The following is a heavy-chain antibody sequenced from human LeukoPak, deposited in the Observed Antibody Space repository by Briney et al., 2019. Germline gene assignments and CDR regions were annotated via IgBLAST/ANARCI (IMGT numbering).Heavy chain of an antibody. D-gene: IGHD3-10*01. J-gene: IGHJ4*02. CDR3: ARPIDNGSGSYYFDY. CDR1: GFTFSCYA. CDR2: ISYDGSNE. Sequence: GGSLRLSCAASGFTFSCYAMPWVRQAPGKGLEWVAVISYDGSNEYYADSVKGRFTISRDNSKNTLSLQMNTLRPEDTAVYYCARPIDNGSGSYYFDYWGQGTLVTVSS. V-gene: IGHV3-30-3*01.